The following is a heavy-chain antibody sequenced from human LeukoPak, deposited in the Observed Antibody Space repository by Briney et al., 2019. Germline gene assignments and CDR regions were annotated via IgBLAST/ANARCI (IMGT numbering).Heavy chain of an antibody. D-gene: IGHD4-4*01. CDR1: GYSFTSYW. Sequence: GESLKISCKGSGYSFTSYWIGWVRQMPGKGLEWMGIIYPGDSDTRYSPSFQGQATISADKSISTAYLQWSSLKASDTAMYYCARLTVTRYYGMDVWGQGTTVTVSS. CDR3: ARLTVTRYYGMDV. J-gene: IGHJ6*02. V-gene: IGHV5-51*01. CDR2: IYPGDSDT.